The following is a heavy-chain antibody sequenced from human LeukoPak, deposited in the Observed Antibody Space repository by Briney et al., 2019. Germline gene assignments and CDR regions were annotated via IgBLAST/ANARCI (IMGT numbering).Heavy chain of an antibody. CDR3: AKAGDGGGDCYSDY. V-gene: IGHV3-23*01. Sequence: PGGSLRLSCAASGFTFSSYAMSWVRQAPGKGLEWVSAISGSGGSTYYADSVKGRFTISRDNSKNTLYLQMNSLRAEDTAVYYCAKAGDGGGDCYSDYWGQGTLVTVSS. D-gene: IGHD2-21*01. CDR2: ISGSGGST. J-gene: IGHJ4*02. CDR1: GFTFSSYA.